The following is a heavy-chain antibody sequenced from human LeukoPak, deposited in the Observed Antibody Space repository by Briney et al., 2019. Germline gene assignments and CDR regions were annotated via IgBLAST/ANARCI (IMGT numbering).Heavy chain of an antibody. Sequence: VGSLRVSCAASGFTFISYAMYLVRQAPGKGLEWVSGIFGSGGSTHYADSVKGRFTISRDNSKNTGYLRMNSVRAADTAVYYSAEAGDPWFVIYYIDYWGQGTLVTVSS. CDR2: IFGSGGST. CDR1: GFTFISYA. J-gene: IGHJ4*02. V-gene: IGHV3-23*01. D-gene: IGHD3-10*01. CDR3: AEAGDPWFVIYYIDY.